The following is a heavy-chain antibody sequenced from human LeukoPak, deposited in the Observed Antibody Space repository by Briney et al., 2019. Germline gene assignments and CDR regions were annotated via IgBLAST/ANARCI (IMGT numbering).Heavy chain of an antibody. CDR3: ARVRAVTSDLDY. Sequence: SETLSLTCTVSGGSISNYYWGWIRQPPGKGLEWIGSIYHSGSTYYNPSLKSRVTISVDTSKNQFSLKLSSVTAADTAVYYCARVRAVTSDLDYWGQGTLVTVSS. CDR2: IYHSGST. CDR1: GGSISNYY. V-gene: IGHV4-38-2*02. D-gene: IGHD4-17*01. J-gene: IGHJ4*02.